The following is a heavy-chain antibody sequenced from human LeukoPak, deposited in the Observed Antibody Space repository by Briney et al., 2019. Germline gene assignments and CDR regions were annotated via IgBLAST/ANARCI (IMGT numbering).Heavy chain of an antibody. J-gene: IGHJ4*02. V-gene: IGHV4-34*01. CDR1: GGSFSGYY. CDR2: INHRGST. D-gene: IGHD3-22*01. Sequence: AETLSLTCAVYGGSFSGYYWSWIRQPPGKGLEGSGEINHRGSTNYNPSRKSGGTISVDTCKKQCSLKLSAVTAADTAVYYCARGMYYYDSSGYYYRAREGGNFDYWGQGTLVTVSS. CDR3: ARGMYYYDSSGYYYRAREGGNFDY.